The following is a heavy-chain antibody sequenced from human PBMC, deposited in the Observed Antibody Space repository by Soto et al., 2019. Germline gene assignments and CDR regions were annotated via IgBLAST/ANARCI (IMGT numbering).Heavy chain of an antibody. J-gene: IGHJ6*02. D-gene: IGHD3-9*01. V-gene: IGHV1-69*15. CDR1: GGTFNNYA. CDR2: IIPIFGTA. CDR3: ARRRHFYDVLTHYYYFGLDV. Sequence: QVQLVQSGAEVKKPGSSVKVSCKASGGTFNNYAITWVRQAPGQGLEWMGMIIPIFGTANYTQKFQGRVTMTADESTSTADMELSSLRSEDTAVYYCARRRHFYDVLTHYYYFGLDVWGQGTTITVSS.